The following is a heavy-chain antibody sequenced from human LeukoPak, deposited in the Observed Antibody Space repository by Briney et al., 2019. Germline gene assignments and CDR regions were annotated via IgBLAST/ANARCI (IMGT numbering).Heavy chain of an antibody. CDR2: INHSGST. J-gene: IGHJ5*02. CDR1: GGSFSGYY. V-gene: IGHV4-34*01. CDR3: ARRTITMVRGVSNWFDP. Sequence: SETLSLTCAVYGGSFSGYYWSWIRQPPGKGLEWVGEINHSGSTNYNPSLKSRVTISVDTSKNQFSLKLSSVTAADTAVYYCARRTITMVRGVSNWFDPWGQGTLVTVSS. D-gene: IGHD3-10*01.